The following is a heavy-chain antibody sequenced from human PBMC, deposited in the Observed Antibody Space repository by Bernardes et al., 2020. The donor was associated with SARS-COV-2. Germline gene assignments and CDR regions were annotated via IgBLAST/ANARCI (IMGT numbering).Heavy chain of an antibody. J-gene: IGHJ5*02. Sequence: TLSLTCAVYGGSFSGYYWSWIRQPPGKGLEWIGEINHSGSTNYNPSLKSRVTISVDTSKNQFSLKLSSVTAADTAVYYCARGPKSRSITIFGVVLPNWFDPWGQGTLVTVSS. CDR1: GGSFSGYY. V-gene: IGHV4-34*01. CDR3: ARGPKSRSITIFGVVLPNWFDP. CDR2: INHSGST. D-gene: IGHD3-3*01.